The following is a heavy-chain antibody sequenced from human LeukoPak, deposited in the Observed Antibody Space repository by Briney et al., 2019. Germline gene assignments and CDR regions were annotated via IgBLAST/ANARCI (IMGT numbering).Heavy chain of an antibody. CDR3: ARDLPYYGSGSLDY. J-gene: IGHJ4*02. CDR2: ISYDGSNK. Sequence: GGSLRLSCAASGFTFSSYGMHWVRQAPGKGLEWVAVISYDGSNKYYADSVKGRFTISRDNSKNTLYLQMNSLRAEDTAVYYCARDLPYYGSGSLDYWGQGTLVTVSS. V-gene: IGHV3-30*03. D-gene: IGHD3-10*01. CDR1: GFTFSSYG.